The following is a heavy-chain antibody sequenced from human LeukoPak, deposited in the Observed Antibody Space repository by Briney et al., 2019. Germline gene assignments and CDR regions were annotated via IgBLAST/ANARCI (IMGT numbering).Heavy chain of an antibody. D-gene: IGHD6-19*01. CDR2: IFHSGST. CDR1: GGSISSSNW. J-gene: IGHJ4*02. V-gene: IGHV4-4*02. Sequence: PSETLSLTCAVSGGSISSSNWWSWVRQPPGKGLEWIGDIFHSGSTNCNPSLRSRVTISVDESKNQFSLRLSSLTAADTAVYFCARAPSGGWYHFDYWGQGTLVTVSS. CDR3: ARAPSGGWYHFDY.